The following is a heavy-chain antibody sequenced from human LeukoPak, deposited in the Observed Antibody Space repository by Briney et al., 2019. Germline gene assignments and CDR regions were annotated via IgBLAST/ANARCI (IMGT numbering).Heavy chain of an antibody. CDR2: IYYSGST. CDR1: GDSISSYY. V-gene: IGHV4-59*01. Sequence: PSETLSLTCTVSGDSISSYYWSWIRQPPGKGLKWIGYIYYSGSTNYNPSLKSRVTISVDTSKNQFSLKLSSVTAADTAVYYCARAHRYGSGSYSFDYWGQGTLVTVSS. J-gene: IGHJ4*02. D-gene: IGHD3-10*01. CDR3: ARAHRYGSGSYSFDY.